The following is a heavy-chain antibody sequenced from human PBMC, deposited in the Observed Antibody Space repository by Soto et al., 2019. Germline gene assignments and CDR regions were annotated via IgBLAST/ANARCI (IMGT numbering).Heavy chain of an antibody. CDR1: GFTFTSYV. Sequence: EVQLLQSGGGLVQRGGSLRLSCAASGFTFTSYVMSWVRQAPGKGLEWVAGIRGGGTNTFYADSVKGRFTISRDNARNTLILQMDRLRAEDTAIYYCAKDSNKYSSSLRGRYFDSWGQGTLVTVSS. V-gene: IGHV3-23*01. D-gene: IGHD4-4*01. J-gene: IGHJ4*02. CDR3: AKDSNKYSSSLRGRYFDS. CDR2: IRGGGTNT.